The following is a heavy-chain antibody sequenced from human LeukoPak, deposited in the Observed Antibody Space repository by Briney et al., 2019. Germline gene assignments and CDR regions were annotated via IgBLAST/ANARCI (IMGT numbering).Heavy chain of an antibody. J-gene: IGHJ6*02. CDR3: VKGYCSTTRCYYYYGVDV. D-gene: IGHD2-2*01. CDR2: ISGDGDTT. Sequence: GGSLRHSCAASGFIFDDYAMHWVRQAPGKGLQWVSLISGDGDTTYYTDSVKGRFTISRDNSKNSLYLQMNTLRTEDTALYYCVKGYCSTTRCYYYYGVDVWGQGTTVTVSS. V-gene: IGHV3-43*02. CDR1: GFIFDDYA.